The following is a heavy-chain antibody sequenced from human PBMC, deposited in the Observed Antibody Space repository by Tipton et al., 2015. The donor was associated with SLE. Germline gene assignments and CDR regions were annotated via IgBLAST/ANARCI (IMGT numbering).Heavy chain of an antibody. J-gene: IGHJ4*02. CDR2: IYYTGST. D-gene: IGHD3-9*01. V-gene: IGHV4-39*07. Sequence: TLSLTCTVSGGSISSSDYYWGWVRQPSGKGLEWIGSIYYTGSTNYSPSLKSRATLSVDTSKNQFSLKLTSVTAADTAVYYCARGSDLLTGYYYFDLWGQGTVVTVSS. CDR3: ARGSDLLTGYYYFDL. CDR1: GGSISSSDYY.